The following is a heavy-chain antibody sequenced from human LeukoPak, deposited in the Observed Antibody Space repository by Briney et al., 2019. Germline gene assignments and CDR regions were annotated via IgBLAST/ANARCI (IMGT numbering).Heavy chain of an antibody. J-gene: IGHJ6*03. D-gene: IGHD5-18*01. V-gene: IGHV1-69*05. Sequence: SVKVSCKASGGTFSSYAISWVRQAPGQGLEWMGGIIPIFGTANYAQKFQGRVTITTDESTSTAYMELSSLRSEDTAVYYCARAEPERYSYAYYYYMDVWGKGTTVTVSS. CDR2: IIPIFGTA. CDR1: GGTFSSYA. CDR3: ARAEPERYSYAYYYYMDV.